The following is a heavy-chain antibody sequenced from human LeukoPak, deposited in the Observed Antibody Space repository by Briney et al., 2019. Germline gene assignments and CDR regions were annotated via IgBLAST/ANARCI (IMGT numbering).Heavy chain of an antibody. CDR1: GGSISSSSYY. Sequence: SETLSLTCTVSGGSISSSSYYWGWIRQPPGKGLEWIGSIYYSGSTYYNPSLKSRVTISVDTSKNQFSLKLRSVTAADTAVYYCARGGSTPRWFDPWGQGTLVTVSS. CDR3: ARGGSTPRWFDP. CDR2: IYYSGST. V-gene: IGHV4-39*07. D-gene: IGHD2-15*01. J-gene: IGHJ5*02.